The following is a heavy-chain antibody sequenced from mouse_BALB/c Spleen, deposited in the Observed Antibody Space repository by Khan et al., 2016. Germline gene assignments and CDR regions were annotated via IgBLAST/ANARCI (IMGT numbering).Heavy chain of an antibody. CDR3: ARDFDY. V-gene: IGHV9-3*02. Sequence: QVQLKQSGPELKKPGETVKISCKASGYTFTNYGMNWVKQAPGKGLKWMGWINTNTGEPTYAEEFKGRFAFSLETSASTAYLQINNLKNEDTATYFCARDFDYWGQGTTLTVSS. J-gene: IGHJ2*01. CDR1: GYTFTNYG. CDR2: INTNTGEP.